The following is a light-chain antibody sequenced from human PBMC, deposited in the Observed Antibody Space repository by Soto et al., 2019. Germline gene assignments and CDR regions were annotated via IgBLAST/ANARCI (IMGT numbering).Light chain of an antibody. CDR3: AAWDDSLNDVR. CDR1: SSNIGSNI. CDR2: NNN. Sequence: QSALTQPPSASGTPGQRVTISCSGGSSNIGSNIVSWYQQLPGTAPKLLIYNNNQRPSGVPDRFSGSKSGTSASLAISGLQSEDEADYYCAAWDDSLNDVRFGGGTKVTVL. V-gene: IGLV1-44*01. J-gene: IGLJ2*01.